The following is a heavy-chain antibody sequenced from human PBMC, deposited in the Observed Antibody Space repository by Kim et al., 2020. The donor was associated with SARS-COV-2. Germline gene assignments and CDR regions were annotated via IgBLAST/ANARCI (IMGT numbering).Heavy chain of an antibody. J-gene: IGHJ6*02. D-gene: IGHD6-19*01. Sequence: ASVKVSCKVSGYTLTELSMHWVRQAPGKGLEWMGGFDPEDGETIYAQKFQGRVTMTEDTSTDTAYMELSSLRSEDTAVYYCASRGLAVAASPLYYYYGMDVWGQGTTVTVSS. CDR2: FDPEDGET. V-gene: IGHV1-24*01. CDR3: ASRGLAVAASPLYYYYGMDV. CDR1: GYTLTELS.